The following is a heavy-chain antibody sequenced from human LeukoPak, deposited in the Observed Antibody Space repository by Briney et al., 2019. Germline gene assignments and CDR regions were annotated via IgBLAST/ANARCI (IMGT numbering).Heavy chain of an antibody. Sequence: GGSLRLSCAASGFTFSSYAMHWVRQAPGKGLEWVAVISYDGSNKYYADSVKGRFTISRDNAKNSLFLQMNSLRAEDTAVYYCARDGLLWFGDSRTDFWGQGTLVTVSS. CDR3: ARDGLLWFGDSRTDF. V-gene: IGHV3-30*04. D-gene: IGHD3-10*01. CDR2: ISYDGSNK. CDR1: GFTFSSYA. J-gene: IGHJ4*02.